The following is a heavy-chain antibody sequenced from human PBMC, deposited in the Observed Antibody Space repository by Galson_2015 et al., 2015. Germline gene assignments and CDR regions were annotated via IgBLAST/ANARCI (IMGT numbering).Heavy chain of an antibody. CDR3: AKDIGEGAAVSGVDY. CDR2: ISWNGGSI. CDR1: GYAFDEYA. V-gene: IGHV3-9*01. J-gene: IGHJ4*02. D-gene: IGHD6-19*01. Sequence: SLRFACTASGYAFDEYAMHWGRQAPGKGLVWVSRISWNGGSIGYADSVKGRFAISRDNSKNSMYLQMNTLIAEDTALYYCAKDIGEGAAVSGVDYWGQGTPVTVSS.